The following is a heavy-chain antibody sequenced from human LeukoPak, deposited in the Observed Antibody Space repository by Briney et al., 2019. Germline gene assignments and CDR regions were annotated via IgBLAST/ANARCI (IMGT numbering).Heavy chain of an antibody. CDR3: ARNADVYYDSSGYYHDY. CDR1: GYTFTSYY. J-gene: IGHJ4*02. CDR2: INPSGGST. V-gene: IGHV1-46*03. D-gene: IGHD3-22*01. Sequence: GASVKVSCKASGYTFTSYYMHWVRQAPGQGLKWMGIINPSGGSTSYAQKFQGRVTMTGDTSTSTVYMELSSLRSEDTAVYYCARNADVYYDSSGYYHDYWGQGTLVTVSS.